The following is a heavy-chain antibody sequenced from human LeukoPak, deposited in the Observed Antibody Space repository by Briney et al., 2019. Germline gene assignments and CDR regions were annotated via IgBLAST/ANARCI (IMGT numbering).Heavy chain of an antibody. D-gene: IGHD4-17*01. CDR2: ISAYSGNT. CDR1: GYNFISYD. J-gene: IGHJ5*02. Sequence: ASVKVSCKASGYNFISYDISWVRQAPGQGLEWMGWISAYSGNTNYAQKLLGRVTMTTDTSTSTAYMELRSLRSDDTAVYYCAREGLATLTSESWGQGTLVTVSS. CDR3: AREGLATLTSES. V-gene: IGHV1-18*01.